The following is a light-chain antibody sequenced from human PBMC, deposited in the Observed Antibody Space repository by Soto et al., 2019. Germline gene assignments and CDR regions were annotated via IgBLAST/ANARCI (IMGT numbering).Light chain of an antibody. Sequence: IVMTQSPATLSLSPGERATLSCRASQSVSNNYLAWYQQKPGQAPRLLVYGVSSRATDVPDRFSGSGSGTDFTLTISRLEPEDFAVYYCQQYTDSRTFGQGTKVDIK. V-gene: IGKV3-20*01. CDR2: GVS. J-gene: IGKJ1*01. CDR1: QSVSNNY. CDR3: QQYTDSRT.